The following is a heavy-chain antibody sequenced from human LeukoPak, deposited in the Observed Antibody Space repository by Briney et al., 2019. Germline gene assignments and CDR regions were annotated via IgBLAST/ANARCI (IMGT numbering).Heavy chain of an antibody. CDR2: ISSSGSTI. CDR1: GFTFSSYE. Sequence: GGSLRLSCAASGFTFSSYETNWVRQAPGKGLEWVSYISSSGSTIYYADSVKGRFTISRDNAKNSLYLQMNSLRAEDTAVYYCARDRGYYGSGSYYSPSYWGQGTLVTVSS. V-gene: IGHV3-48*03. J-gene: IGHJ4*02. D-gene: IGHD3-10*01. CDR3: ARDRGYYGSGSYYSPSY.